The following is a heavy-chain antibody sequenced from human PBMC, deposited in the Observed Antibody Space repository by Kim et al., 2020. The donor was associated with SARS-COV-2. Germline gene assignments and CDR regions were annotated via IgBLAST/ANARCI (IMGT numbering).Heavy chain of an antibody. Sequence: VKGRFTISRDNAKNSLYLQMNRLRAEDTALYYCAQLIENIAAAGQNHMDVWGKGTTVTVSS. CDR3: AQLIENIAAAGQNHMDV. D-gene: IGHD6-13*01. J-gene: IGHJ6*03. V-gene: IGHV3-9*01.